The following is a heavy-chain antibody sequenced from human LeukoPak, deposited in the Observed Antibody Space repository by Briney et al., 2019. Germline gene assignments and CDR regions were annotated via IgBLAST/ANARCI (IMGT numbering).Heavy chain of an antibody. CDR2: IYYSGST. V-gene: IGHV4-59*11. J-gene: IGHJ6*03. CDR3: ARGHDVLTGYYYMDV. CDR1: GGSISSHY. D-gene: IGHD3-9*01. Sequence: SETLSLTCTVSGGSISSHYWSWIRKPQGKGQGRMGNIYYSGSTNYYPSLKSRVTISVDTSKYQFSLKLSSVTAADAAVYYCARGHDVLTGYYYMDVWGKGTTVTVSS.